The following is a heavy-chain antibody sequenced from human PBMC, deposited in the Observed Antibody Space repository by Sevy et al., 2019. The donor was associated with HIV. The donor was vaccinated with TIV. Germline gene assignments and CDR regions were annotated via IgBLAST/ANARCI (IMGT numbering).Heavy chain of an antibody. CDR3: AAPRGYRYGSLLDH. CDR2: INPDSGDT. J-gene: IGHJ4*02. CDR1: GYSFTGHF. Sequence: ASVKVSCRTSGYSFTGHFVHWVRQAPGQGLEWMGWINPDSGDTKYAEKFQGRVTVTRDTSISTAYMELSNLRSDETAVYYCAAPRGYRYGSLLDHWCQGTLVTVSS. D-gene: IGHD5-18*01. V-gene: IGHV1-2*02.